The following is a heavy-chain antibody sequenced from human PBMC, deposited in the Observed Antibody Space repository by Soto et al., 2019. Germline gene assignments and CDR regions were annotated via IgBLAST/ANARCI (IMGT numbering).Heavy chain of an antibody. D-gene: IGHD2-15*01. Sequence: QVQLQQWGAGLLKPSETLSLTCAVYGGSFSGYYWSWIRQPPGKGLEWIGEINHSGSTNYNPSLKSRVTISVDTSKNQFSLKLSSVTAADTAVYYCARGRQYCSGGSCYSVGGFDPWGQGTLVTASS. CDR1: GGSFSGYY. V-gene: IGHV4-34*01. CDR2: INHSGST. J-gene: IGHJ5*02. CDR3: ARGRQYCSGGSCYSVGGFDP.